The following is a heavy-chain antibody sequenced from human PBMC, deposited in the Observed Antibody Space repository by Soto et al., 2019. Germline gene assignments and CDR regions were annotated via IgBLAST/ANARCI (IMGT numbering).Heavy chain of an antibody. D-gene: IGHD6-19*01. CDR3: ARDFHWRAVAGDVDY. Sequence: GGSLRLSCAASGFTFSSYAMHWVRQAPGKGLEWVAVISYDGSNKYYADSVKGRFTISRDNSKNTLYLKMNSLRAEDTAVYYCARDFHWRAVAGDVDYWGQGTMVTLSS. V-gene: IGHV3-30-3*01. CDR1: GFTFSSYA. J-gene: IGHJ4*02. CDR2: ISYDGSNK.